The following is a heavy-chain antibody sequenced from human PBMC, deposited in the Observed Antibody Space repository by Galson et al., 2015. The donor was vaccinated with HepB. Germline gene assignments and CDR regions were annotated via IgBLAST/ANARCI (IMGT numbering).Heavy chain of an antibody. D-gene: IGHD3-16*02. Sequence: SLRLSCAASGLTFSSYAMHWVRQAPGKGLEWVAVISYDGSNKYYAGSVKRRFTIPRDNSKNTRYLQMNSLRAEDTAVYYCARDEANLGELSFTDYWGKGTLVTVSS. V-gene: IGHV3-30*04. CDR2: ISYDGSNK. CDR3: ARDEANLGELSFTDY. CDR1: GLTFSSYA. J-gene: IGHJ4*02.